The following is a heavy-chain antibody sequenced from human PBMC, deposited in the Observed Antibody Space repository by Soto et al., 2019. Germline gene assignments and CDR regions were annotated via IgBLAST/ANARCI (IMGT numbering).Heavy chain of an antibody. CDR1: GGSISSYY. CDR3: ARDIVVVPAAPSGYYYMDV. D-gene: IGHD2-2*01. Sequence: SETLSLTCTVSGGSISSYYWSWIRQPPGKGLEWIGYIYYSGSTNYNPSLKSRVTISVDTSKNQFSLKLSSVTAADTAVYYCARDIVVVPAAPSGYYYMDVWGKGTTVTVSS. J-gene: IGHJ6*03. V-gene: IGHV4-59*01. CDR2: IYYSGST.